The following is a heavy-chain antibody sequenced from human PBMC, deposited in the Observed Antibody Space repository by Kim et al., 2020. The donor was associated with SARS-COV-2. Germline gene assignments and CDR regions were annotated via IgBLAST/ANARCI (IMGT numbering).Heavy chain of an antibody. V-gene: IGHV3-53*01. J-gene: IGHJ6*02. CDR2: IYSGGST. CDR3: ARDPGDSSGPDYYGMDV. Sequence: GGSLRLSCAASGFTVSSNYMSWVRQAPGKGLEWVSVIYSGGSTYYADSVKGRFTISRDNSKNTLYLQMNSLRAEDTAVYYCARDPGDSSGPDYYGMDVWGQGTTVTVSS. CDR1: GFTVSSNY. D-gene: IGHD3-22*01.